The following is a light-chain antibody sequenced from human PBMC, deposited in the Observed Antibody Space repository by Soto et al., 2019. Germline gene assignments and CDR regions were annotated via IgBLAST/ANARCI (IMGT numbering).Light chain of an antibody. J-gene: IGLJ3*02. Sequence: QLVLTQSPSASASLGASVNLTCTLSSGNTSYAIAWHQQQPEKGPRYLMKLDSDGSHNKGDGIPDRFSGSSSGAERYLTISSLQSEDEADYYCQTWGTGIQVFGGGTKLTVL. CDR3: QTWGTGIQV. CDR1: SGNTSYA. CDR2: LDSDGSH. V-gene: IGLV4-69*01.